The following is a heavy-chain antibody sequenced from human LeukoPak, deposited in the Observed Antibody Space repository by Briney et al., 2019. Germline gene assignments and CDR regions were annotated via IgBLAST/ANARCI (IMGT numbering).Heavy chain of an antibody. V-gene: IGHV4-4*07. Sequence: PSETLSLTCTVSGGSISSYYWSWIRQPAGKGLELNGRIYTSGSTNYNPSLKSRVTMSVDTSKNQFSLKLSSVTAADTAVYYCARDRPPGYSSGWYEVDYWGQGTLVTVSS. D-gene: IGHD6-19*01. J-gene: IGHJ4*02. CDR2: IYTSGST. CDR1: GGSISSYY. CDR3: ARDRPPGYSSGWYEVDY.